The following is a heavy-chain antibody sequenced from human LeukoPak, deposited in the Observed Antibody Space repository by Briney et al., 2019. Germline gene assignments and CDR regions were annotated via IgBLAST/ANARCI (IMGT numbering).Heavy chain of an antibody. D-gene: IGHD3-22*01. J-gene: IGHJ3*02. Sequence: SQTLSLTCTVSGGSISSGSYFWNWIRQPAGKGLEWIGRIYTSGSTDYNPSLKSRVTISLGTSKNQFSLKLSSVTAADTAVYYCARGGYYDSSGSRDAFDIWGQGTMVTVSS. V-gene: IGHV4-61*02. CDR2: IYTSGST. CDR1: GGSISSGSYF. CDR3: ARGGYYDSSGSRDAFDI.